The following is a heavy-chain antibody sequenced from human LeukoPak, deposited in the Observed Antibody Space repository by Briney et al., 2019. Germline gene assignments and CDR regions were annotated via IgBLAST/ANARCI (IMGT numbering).Heavy chain of an antibody. CDR1: GYAFTSYY. CDR2: INPSGGST. D-gene: IGHD6-13*01. V-gene: IGHV1-46*03. Sequence: GASVKVSCKASGYAFTSYYMHWVRQAPGQGLEWMGIINPSGGSTSYAQKFQGRVTMTRDTSTSTVYMELSSLRSEDTAVYYCARDWQQQPERDLHLHRYYYYYMDVWGQGTLVTVSS. J-gene: IGHJ6*03. CDR3: ARDWQQQPERDLHLHRYYYYYMDV.